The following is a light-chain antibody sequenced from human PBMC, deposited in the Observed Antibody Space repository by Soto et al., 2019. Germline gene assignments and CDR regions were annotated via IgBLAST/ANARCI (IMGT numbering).Light chain of an antibody. CDR2: GTS. Sequence: ENVLTQSPGTLSLSPGERAILSCRASQIVTSRYLAWYQQKPGQAPSLLIYGTSNRATGIPDRFSGSGSGTDFTLTISRLEPEDFAVYYCQQYDNSHLTFGGGTKVEIK. J-gene: IGKJ4*01. CDR3: QQYDNSHLT. V-gene: IGKV3-20*01. CDR1: QIVTSRY.